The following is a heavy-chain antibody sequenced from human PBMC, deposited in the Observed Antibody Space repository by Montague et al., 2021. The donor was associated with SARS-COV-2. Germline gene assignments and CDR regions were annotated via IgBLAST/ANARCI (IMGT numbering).Heavy chain of an antibody. D-gene: IGHD3-10*01. J-gene: IGHJ4*02. Sequence: SGSNTYSPSLKSRVTISIDTPKNQFSLKLSSVTAADTAVSYCVRSLDPSGTYHLPYWGQGTLVSVSS. CDR2: SGSN. V-gene: IGHV4-59*01. CDR3: VRSLDPSGTYHLPY.